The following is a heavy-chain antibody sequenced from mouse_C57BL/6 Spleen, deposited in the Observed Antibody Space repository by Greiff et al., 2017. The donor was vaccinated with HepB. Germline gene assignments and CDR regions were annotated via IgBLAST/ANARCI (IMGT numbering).Heavy chain of an antibody. CDR2: IHPNSGST. J-gene: IGHJ3*01. CDR1: GYTFTSYW. D-gene: IGHD2-3*01. Sequence: QVQLQQPGAELVKPGASVKLSCKASGYTFTSYWMHWVKQRPGQGLEWIGMIHPNSGSTNYNEKFKSKATLTVDKSSSTAYMQLSSLTSEDFAGYYCAGDCYYGWFAYWGQGTLVTVSA. V-gene: IGHV1-64*01. CDR3: AGDCYYGWFAY.